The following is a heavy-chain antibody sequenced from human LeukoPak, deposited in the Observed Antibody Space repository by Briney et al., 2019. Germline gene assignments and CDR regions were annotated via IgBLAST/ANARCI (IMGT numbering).Heavy chain of an antibody. CDR1: GGSISSGSYY. J-gene: IGHJ5*02. CDR2: IYTSGST. CDR3: AGALGFRITIFGVDDGSWFDP. Sequence: PSETLSLTCTVSGGSISSGSYYWSWIRQPAGKGLEWIGRIYTSGSTNYNPSLKSRVTISVDTSKNQFSLKLSSVTAADTAVYYCAGALGFRITIFGVDDGSWFDPWGQGTLVTVSS. V-gene: IGHV4-61*02. D-gene: IGHD3-3*01.